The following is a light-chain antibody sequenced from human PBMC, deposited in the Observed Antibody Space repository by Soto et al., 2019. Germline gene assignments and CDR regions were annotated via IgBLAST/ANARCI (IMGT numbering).Light chain of an antibody. J-gene: IGKJ1*01. CDR3: QHYNNWPPWT. Sequence: EIVLTQSPGTLSLSPGERATLSCRASQSISSSSLAWYQQKPGQAPRLLMYGASRRATGIPDRFSGGGSGTGFTLTISSLQSEDFAVYYCQHYNNWPPWTFGQGTKVDIK. V-gene: IGKV3-20*01. CDR1: QSISSSS. CDR2: GAS.